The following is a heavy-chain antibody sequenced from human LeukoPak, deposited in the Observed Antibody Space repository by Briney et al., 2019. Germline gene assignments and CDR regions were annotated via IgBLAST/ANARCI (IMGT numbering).Heavy chain of an antibody. CDR1: GFTFSSYG. V-gene: IGHV3-30*18. CDR3: AKDRPDSSGYYYRENFNDY. D-gene: IGHD3-22*01. J-gene: IGHJ4*02. Sequence: PGGSLRLSCAASGFTFSSYGMHWVRQAPGKGLEWVAVISYDGSNKYYADSVKGRFTISRDNSKNTLYLQMNSLRAEDTAVYYCAKDRPDSSGYYYRENFNDYWGQGTLVTVSS. CDR2: ISYDGSNK.